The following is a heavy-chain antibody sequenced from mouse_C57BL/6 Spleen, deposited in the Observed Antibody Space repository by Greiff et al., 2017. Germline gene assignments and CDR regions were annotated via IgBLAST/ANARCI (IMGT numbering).Heavy chain of an antibody. CDR2: FYPGSGSI. D-gene: IGHD2-4*01. CDR1: GYTFTEYT. J-gene: IGHJ3*01. Sequence: QVQLQQSGAELVKPGASVKLSCKASGYTFTEYTIHWLKQRSGQGLEWIGWFYPGSGSIKYNEKFKDKATLTADKSSSTVYMELSRLTSEDSAVYFCERHEEGRSQIYYDYGWFAYWGQGTLVTVSA. CDR3: ERHEEGRSQIYYDYGWFAY. V-gene: IGHV1-62-2*01.